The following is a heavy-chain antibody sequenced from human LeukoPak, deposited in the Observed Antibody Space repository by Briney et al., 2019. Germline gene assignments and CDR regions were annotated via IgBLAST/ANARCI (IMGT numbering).Heavy chain of an antibody. Sequence: ASVKVSCKASGYTFTGYDMHWVRQAPGQGLEWMGWIYPNSGATKYAQKFQGRVTMTRDTSISTAYMELSRLTSDDTAVYYCGTLLSNGPFDYWGQGTLVTVSS. CDR2: IYPNSGAT. CDR1: GYTFTGYD. J-gene: IGHJ4*02. V-gene: IGHV1-2*02. CDR3: GTLLSNGPFDY.